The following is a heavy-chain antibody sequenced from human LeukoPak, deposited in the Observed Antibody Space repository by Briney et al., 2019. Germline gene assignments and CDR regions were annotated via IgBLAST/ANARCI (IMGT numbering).Heavy chain of an antibody. D-gene: IGHD6-6*01. V-gene: IGHV1-8*01. Sequence: ASVKVSCKTSGYRFTSYDISWARQATGQGLQWMGRMTPSSGSAEYAQRFQGRVTLTRDTASGTAYLELRSLSADDTAIYYCAREGPLFVLDYWGQGTRVAASS. J-gene: IGHJ4*02. CDR3: AREGPLFVLDY. CDR1: GYRFTSYD. CDR2: MTPSSGSA.